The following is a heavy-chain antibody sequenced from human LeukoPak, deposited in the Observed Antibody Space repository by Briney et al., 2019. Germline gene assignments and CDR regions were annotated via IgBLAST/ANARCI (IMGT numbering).Heavy chain of an antibody. J-gene: IGHJ4*02. CDR2: ISSSSSTI. CDR1: GFTFTSYS. V-gene: IGHV3-48*04. Sequence: PGGSLRLSCAASGFTFTSYSMNWVRQAPGKGLEWVSYISSSSSTIYYADSVKVRFTISRDNAKNSLYLQMNSLRAEDTAVYYCARGGSFFQFDYWGQGTLATVSS. D-gene: IGHD1-26*01. CDR3: ARGGSFFQFDY.